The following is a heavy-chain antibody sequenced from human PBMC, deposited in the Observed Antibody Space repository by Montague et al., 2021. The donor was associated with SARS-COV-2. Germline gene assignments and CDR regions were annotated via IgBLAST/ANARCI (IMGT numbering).Heavy chain of an antibody. J-gene: IGHJ6*02. CDR1: GFSLSTSGMC. V-gene: IGHV2-70*01. D-gene: IGHD3-9*01. CDR2: IDWDDDK. CDR3: ARIVYDILTGSTYYGMDV. Sequence: PALVKPTQTLTLTCTFSGFSLSTSGMCVSWIRQPPGKAQEWLALIDWDDDKYYSTSLKTRLTISKDTSKNQVVLTMTNMDPVDTATYYCARIVYDILTGSTYYGMDVWGQGTTVTVSS.